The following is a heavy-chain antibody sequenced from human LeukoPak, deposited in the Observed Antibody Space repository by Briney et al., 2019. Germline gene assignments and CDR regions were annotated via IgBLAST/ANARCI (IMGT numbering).Heavy chain of an antibody. V-gene: IGHV4-4*07. D-gene: IGHD3/OR15-3a*01. Sequence: SDTLSLTCTVSGGAISGYYWSWVRQPAGKGLEWLGRVYSSGSTKYNPSLESRVTMSVDTSKNQFSLKLNFVTAADTAVYYCARVGSGYDFFDYWGQGTLVTVSS. CDR2: VYSSGST. J-gene: IGHJ4*02. CDR1: GGAISGYY. CDR3: ARVGSGYDFFDY.